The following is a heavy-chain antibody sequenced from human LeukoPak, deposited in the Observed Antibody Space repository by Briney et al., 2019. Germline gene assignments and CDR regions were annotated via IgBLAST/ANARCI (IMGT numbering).Heavy chain of an antibody. D-gene: IGHD4/OR15-4a*01. CDR1: GYTFTSFD. Sequence: GASVKVSCKASGYTFTSFDINWVRQATGQGLEWMGWMNPNSANTGYARKFQGRLTITRNTSTTTAYMELSSLTSEDTAVYYCARGGGARPIDSWGQGTLVTVSS. J-gene: IGHJ4*02. CDR2: MNPNSANT. V-gene: IGHV1-8*03. CDR3: ARGGGARPIDS.